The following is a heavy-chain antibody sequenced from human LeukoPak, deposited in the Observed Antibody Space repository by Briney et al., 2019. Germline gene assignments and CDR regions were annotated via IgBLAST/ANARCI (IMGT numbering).Heavy chain of an antibody. V-gene: IGHV3-48*04. Sequence: GGSLRLSCAASGFTFSSYSMNWVRQAPGKGLEWVSYISSSGSTIYYADSVKGRFTISRDNAKNSLYPQMNSLRAEDTAVYYCARGSRDGYHPWGQGTLVTVSS. CDR1: GFTFSSYS. J-gene: IGHJ5*02. D-gene: IGHD5-24*01. CDR2: ISSSGSTI. CDR3: ARGSRDGYHP.